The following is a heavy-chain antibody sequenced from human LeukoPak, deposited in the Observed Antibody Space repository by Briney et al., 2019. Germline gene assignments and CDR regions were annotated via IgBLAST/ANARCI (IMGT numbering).Heavy chain of an antibody. J-gene: IGHJ5*02. CDR2: IIPIFGTA. D-gene: IGHD3-10*01. CDR1: GGTFSSYA. Sequence: SVKVSCKASGGTFSSYAISLVRQAPGQGLEWMGGIIPIFGTANYAQKFQGRVTITTDEPTSTAYMELSSLRSEDTAVYYCAREWPRGYNWFDPWGQGTLVTGSS. CDR3: AREWPRGYNWFDP. V-gene: IGHV1-69*05.